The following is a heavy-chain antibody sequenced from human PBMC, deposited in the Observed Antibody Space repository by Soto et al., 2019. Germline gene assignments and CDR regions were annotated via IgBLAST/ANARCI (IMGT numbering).Heavy chain of an antibody. Sequence: KGLEWVSTISGSGGVTYYADCVKGRFTISRDNPKNTLYLQMNSLRAEDTAVYYCALFFQAEDSIRGWPPVSAFLLNRSSDL. CDR3: ALFFQAEDSIRGWPPVSAFLLNRSSDL. J-gene: IGHJ2*01. D-gene: IGHD2-21*01. CDR2: ISGSGGVT. V-gene: IGHV3-23*01.